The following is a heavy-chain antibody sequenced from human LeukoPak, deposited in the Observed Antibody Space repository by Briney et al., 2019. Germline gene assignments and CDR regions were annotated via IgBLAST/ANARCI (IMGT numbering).Heavy chain of an antibody. V-gene: IGHV3-43*02. D-gene: IGHD3-16*01. Sequence: TGGSLRLSCVASGFIFDDYAMYWVRQAPGKGLEWVSFISGDGGSTYYADSVKGRFTISRDNSKSSLYLQMNGLRTEDTALYYCARRGGDGYFAYRGQGTLVTVSS. J-gene: IGHJ4*02. CDR3: ARRGGDGYFAY. CDR2: ISGDGGST. CDR1: GFIFDDYA.